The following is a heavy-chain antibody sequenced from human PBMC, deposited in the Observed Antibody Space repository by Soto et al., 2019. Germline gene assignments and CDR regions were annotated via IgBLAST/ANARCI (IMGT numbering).Heavy chain of an antibody. CDR3: AKAQYSGYDISLNLDS. D-gene: IGHD5-12*01. CDR1: GFTFSSYA. CDR2: ISGSGGST. V-gene: IGHV3-23*01. Sequence: EVQLLESGGGLVQPGGSLRPPCAAPGFTFSSYAWPWVRQVPGKGLEWVSGISGSGGSTYSADSVKGRLTSSRDTSKNTLYLQMNSLRAEDTAVYYCAKAQYSGYDISLNLDSWGQGTLVTVSS. J-gene: IGHJ4*02.